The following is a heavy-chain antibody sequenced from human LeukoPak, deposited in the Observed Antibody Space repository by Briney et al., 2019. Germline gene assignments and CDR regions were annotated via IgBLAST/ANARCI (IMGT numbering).Heavy chain of an antibody. CDR2: SGTGDNT. J-gene: IGHJ4*02. Sequence: GGSLRLSCAASGFSFSNYAMNWVRQAPGKGLEWVSTSGTGDNTYYTDSVKGRFSISRDNSKNTLYLQMNSLRAEDTAIYYCAKSYLQIVTLTALYFDSWGQGALVTVSS. V-gene: IGHV3-23*01. CDR1: GFSFSNYA. D-gene: IGHD2-21*02. CDR3: AKSYLQIVTLTALYFDS.